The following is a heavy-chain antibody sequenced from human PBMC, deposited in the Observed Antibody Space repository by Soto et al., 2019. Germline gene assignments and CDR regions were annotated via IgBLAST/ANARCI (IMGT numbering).Heavy chain of an antibody. J-gene: IGHJ4*02. CDR2: INPNSDVT. V-gene: IGHV1-2*02. CDR3: VRVGLNRNYDFDF. CDR1: GYTFNSYY. D-gene: IGHD3-16*01. Sequence: QVQLVQSGAAVKKPGASVKVSCKASGYTFNSYYIHWVRQAPGQGLEWMGWINPNSDVTGYAQRFQGRVTMTGDMSMTTAYMDLTRLRSGDTAVYYCVRVGLNRNYDFDFWGQGTLITVSS.